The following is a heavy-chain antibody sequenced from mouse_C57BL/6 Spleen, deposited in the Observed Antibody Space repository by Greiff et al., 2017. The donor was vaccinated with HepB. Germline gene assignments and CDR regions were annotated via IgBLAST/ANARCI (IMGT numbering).Heavy chain of an antibody. V-gene: IGHV1-80*01. J-gene: IGHJ3*01. CDR2: IYPGDGDT. CDR1: GYAFSSYW. Sequence: VQLQQSGAELVKPGASVKISCKASGYAFSSYWMNWVKQRPGKGLEWIGQIYPGDGDTNYNGKFQGKATLTADKSSSTAYMQLSSLTSEDSAVYFSAATLRRGAWFAYWGQGTLVTVSS. CDR3: AATLRRGAWFAY.